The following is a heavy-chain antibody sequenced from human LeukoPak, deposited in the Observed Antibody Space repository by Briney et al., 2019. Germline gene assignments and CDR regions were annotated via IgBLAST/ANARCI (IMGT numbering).Heavy chain of an antibody. D-gene: IGHD1-26*01. CDR2: ISSSKSYI. CDR1: GFSFSSYS. Sequence: GGSLRLSCAASGFSFSSYSMNWVRQAPGKGLEWVSSISSSKSYIFYADSVKGRFTISRDNAKNSLYLEMTSLRAEDTALCYCASGSPAGDYWGQGTLVTVSS. J-gene: IGHJ4*02. V-gene: IGHV3-21*01. CDR3: ASGSPAGDY.